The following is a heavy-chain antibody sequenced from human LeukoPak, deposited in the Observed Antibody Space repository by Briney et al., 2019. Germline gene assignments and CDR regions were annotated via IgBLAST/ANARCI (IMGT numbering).Heavy chain of an antibody. D-gene: IGHD2-21*02. V-gene: IGHV4-38-2*02. CDR3: ARDLASCAGDCYSDGFDY. Sequence: SETLSLTCTVSGYSISSGYYWGWIRQPPGKGLEWIGSIYRSGSTYYNPSLKSRVTISVDTSKNQFSLKMSSVTAADTAVYYCARDLASCAGDCYSDGFDYWGQGTLVTVSS. CDR1: GYSISSGYY. J-gene: IGHJ4*02. CDR2: IYRSGST.